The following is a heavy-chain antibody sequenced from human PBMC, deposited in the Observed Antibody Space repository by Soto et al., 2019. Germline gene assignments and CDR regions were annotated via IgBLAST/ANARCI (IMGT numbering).Heavy chain of an antibody. J-gene: IGHJ4*02. D-gene: IGHD2-8*01. CDR2: ISAYNGNT. CDR3: ARGPQGYCTNGVCYTVYYFDY. V-gene: IGHV1-18*01. Sequence: ASVKVSCKASGYTFTSYGISWVRQAPGQGLEWMGWISAYNGNTNYAQKLQGRVTMTTDTSTSTAYMELRSLRSDDTAVYYCARGPQGYCTNGVCYTVYYFDYWGQGTLVTVSS. CDR1: GYTFTSYG.